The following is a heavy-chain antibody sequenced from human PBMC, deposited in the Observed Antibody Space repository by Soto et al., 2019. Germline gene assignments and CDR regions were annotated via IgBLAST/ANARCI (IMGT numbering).Heavy chain of an antibody. Sequence: LRLSCEASGFTFSTYWINWVRQSPGKGLEWVANIKQDGSEKYYVDSVKGRFAISRDNAKDSLFLQMNNLRAEDTAVYYCVRDWSTFWGMDVWGQGTTVTVSS. CDR3: VRDWSTFWGMDV. J-gene: IGHJ6*02. CDR1: GFTFSTYW. CDR2: IKQDGSEK. V-gene: IGHV3-7*01.